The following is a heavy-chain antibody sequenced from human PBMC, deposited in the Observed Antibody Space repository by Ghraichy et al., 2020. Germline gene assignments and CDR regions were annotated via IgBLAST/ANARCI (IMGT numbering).Heavy chain of an antibody. J-gene: IGHJ2*01. CDR2: INPNSGGT. CDR1: GYTFTGYY. D-gene: IGHD6-19*01. Sequence: ASVKVSCKASGYTFTGYYMHWVRQAPGQGLEWMGWINPNSGGTNYAQKFQGRVTMTRDTSISTAYMELSRLRSDDTAVYYCARDLQGLAPNWYFDLWGRGTLVTVSS. CDR3: ARDLQGLAPNWYFDL. V-gene: IGHV1-2*02.